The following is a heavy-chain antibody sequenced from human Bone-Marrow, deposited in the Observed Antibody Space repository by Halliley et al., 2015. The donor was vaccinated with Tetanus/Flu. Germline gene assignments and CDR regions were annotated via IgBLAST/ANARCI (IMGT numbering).Heavy chain of an antibody. V-gene: IGHV4-59*09. CDR2: IYYRGST. CDR3: ARGYDTSGYYNGDFHY. D-gene: IGHD3-22*01. J-gene: IGHJ4*02. Sequence: IGYIYYRGSTKRNPSLGSRVAMSADTSKNQISLGLSSVTAADRAVYFCARGYDTSGYYNGDFHYWGQGTLVTVSS.